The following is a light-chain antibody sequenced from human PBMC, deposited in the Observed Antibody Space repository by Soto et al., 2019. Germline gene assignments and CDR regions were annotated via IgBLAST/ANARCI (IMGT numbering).Light chain of an antibody. CDR3: QSYDSSLRV. CDR1: SSNIGAGYD. V-gene: IGLV1-40*01. CDR2: GNS. J-gene: IGLJ1*01. Sequence: QSVLTQPPSVSGAPGQRVTISCTGSSSNIGAGYDVHWYQQLPGTDPKLLIYGNSNRPSGVPDRFSGSKSGTSASLAITGLQAEDEADYYCQSYDSSLRVFGTGTKLTVL.